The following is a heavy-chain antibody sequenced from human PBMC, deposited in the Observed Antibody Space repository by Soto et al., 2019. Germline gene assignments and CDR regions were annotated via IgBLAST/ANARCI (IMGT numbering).Heavy chain of an antibody. J-gene: IGHJ6*02. V-gene: IGHV3-7*05. D-gene: IGHD1-7*01. CDR1: GFSLSRYL. CDR2: IKQDGGEN. Sequence: EVQLVESGGGSVQPGGSLRLSCAASGFSLSRYLMTWVRQAPGKGLEWVANIKQDGGENYYVDSVKGRFTISRDNTRNSLFLQMNSLRAEDTAVYYCARCYNWNYRHYYNSMDIWGQGTTVTVSS. CDR3: ARCYNWNYRHYYNSMDI.